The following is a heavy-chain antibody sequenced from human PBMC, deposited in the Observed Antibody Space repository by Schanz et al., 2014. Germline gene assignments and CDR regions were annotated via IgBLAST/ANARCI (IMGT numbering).Heavy chain of an antibody. CDR3: ARSNYYDNSDYYNSFDY. CDR2: ISAYNGNT. V-gene: IGHV1-18*01. Sequence: QVQLVQSGAEVKKPGASVKVSCKASGYTFTSYGISWVRQAPGQGLEWMGWISAYNGNTNYAQKLQGRVTMTTDTSTSTAYMELRSLRSEDTAVYYCARSNYYDNSDYYNSFDYWGQGTLVTVSS. CDR1: GYTFTSYG. J-gene: IGHJ4*02. D-gene: IGHD3-22*01.